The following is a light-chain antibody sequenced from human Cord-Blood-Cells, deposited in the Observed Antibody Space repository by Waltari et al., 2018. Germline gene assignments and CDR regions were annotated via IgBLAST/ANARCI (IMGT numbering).Light chain of an antibody. CDR1: SGSNVGTYR. CDR3: MIWHSSAWV. CDR2: YKSDSDK. Sequence: QAVLTQPSSLSASPGASASLTCTLRSGSNVGTYRIYWYQQKPGSPPPYPLRYKSDSDKQQGSGVPSRFSGSKDASANAGILLISGLQSEDEADYYCMIWHSSAWVFGGGTKLTVL. V-gene: IGLV5-45*03. J-gene: IGLJ3*02.